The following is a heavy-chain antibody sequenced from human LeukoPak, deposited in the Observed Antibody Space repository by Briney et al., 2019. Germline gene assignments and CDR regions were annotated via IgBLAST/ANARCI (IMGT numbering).Heavy chain of an antibody. D-gene: IGHD3-10*01. Sequence: ASVKVSCKASGSTFTNYDINWVRQATVQGLEWMGWLNPIKGSTGYAQKFKGRVTMTRDISISTAYMELRSLTSEDTAVYYCVRDGEGVAISVNYWFDPWGQGTLVTVSS. V-gene: IGHV1-8*01. CDR3: VRDGEGVAISVNYWFDP. CDR1: GSTFTNYD. J-gene: IGHJ5*02. CDR2: LNPIKGST.